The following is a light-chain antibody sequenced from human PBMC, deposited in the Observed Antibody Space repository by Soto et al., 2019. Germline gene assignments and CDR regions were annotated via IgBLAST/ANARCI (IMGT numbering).Light chain of an antibody. CDR3: QHYNNWPPYT. CDR2: GAS. V-gene: IGKV3-15*01. CDR1: RSVSSK. J-gene: IGKJ2*01. Sequence: EIVMTQSPATLSVSPGERATLSCRASRSVSSKLAWYQQKPGQAPRLLIYGASTRATGIPARFSGSGSGTEFTLTISSLQYEDFAVYYCQHYNNWPPYTFGQGTKLEIK.